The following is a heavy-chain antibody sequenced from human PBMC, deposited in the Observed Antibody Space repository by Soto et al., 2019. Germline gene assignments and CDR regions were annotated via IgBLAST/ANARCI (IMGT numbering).Heavy chain of an antibody. CDR2: MNPNSGNT. V-gene: IGHV1-8*01. CDR3: ARAGYSSGWYFRTSYYYYMDV. Sequence: QVPLVQSGAEVKKPGASVKVSCKASGYTFTSYDINWVRQATGQGLEWMGWMNPNSGNTGYAQKFQGRVTMTRNTSISTAYMELSSLRSEDTAVYYCARAGYSSGWYFRTSYYYYMDVWGKGTTVTVSS. J-gene: IGHJ6*03. D-gene: IGHD6-19*01. CDR1: GYTFTSYD.